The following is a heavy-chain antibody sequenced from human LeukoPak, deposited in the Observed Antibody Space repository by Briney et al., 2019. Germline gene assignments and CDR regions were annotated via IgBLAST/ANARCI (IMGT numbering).Heavy chain of an antibody. CDR3: ARDMEYYDSRWFDP. CDR1: GGSFSGYY. V-gene: IGHV4-34*01. CDR2: INHSGST. J-gene: IGHJ5*02. D-gene: IGHD3-22*01. Sequence: SETLSLTCAVYGGSFSGYYWSWIRQPPGKGLEWIGEINHSGSTNYNPSLKSRVTISVDTSKNQFSLKLSSVTAADTAVYYCARDMEYYDSRWFDPWGQGTLVTVSS.